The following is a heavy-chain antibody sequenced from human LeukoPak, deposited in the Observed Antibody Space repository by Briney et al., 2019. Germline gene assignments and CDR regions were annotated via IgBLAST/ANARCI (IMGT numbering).Heavy chain of an antibody. J-gene: IGHJ4*02. CDR3: ARRPNAILTNYGAGSIFDY. CDR2: ISAYNGNT. D-gene: IGHD3-9*01. V-gene: IGHV1-18*04. Sequence: ASVKVSCKASGYTFTSYGISWVRQAPGQGLEWMGWISAYNGNTSYAQKLQGRVTMTTDTSTSTAYMELRSLRSDDTAVYYCARRPNAILTNYGAGSIFDYWGQGTLVTVSS. CDR1: GYTFTSYG.